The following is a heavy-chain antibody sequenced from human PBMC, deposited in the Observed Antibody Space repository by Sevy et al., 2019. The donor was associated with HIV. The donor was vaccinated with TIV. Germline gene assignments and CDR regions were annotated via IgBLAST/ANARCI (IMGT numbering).Heavy chain of an antibody. J-gene: IGHJ4*01. V-gene: IGHV1-18*01. Sequence: ASVKVSCKISGYTFSSYRITWVRQAPGQGLECMGWISPHNGDTNYAQKLQGRVTMITDTSTTTAYMELRNLRSDDTSVYYCARAYCSGGRCYSLAYWGQGTLVTVSS. CDR2: ISPHNGDT. CDR1: GYTFSSYR. D-gene: IGHD2-15*01. CDR3: ARAYCSGGRCYSLAY.